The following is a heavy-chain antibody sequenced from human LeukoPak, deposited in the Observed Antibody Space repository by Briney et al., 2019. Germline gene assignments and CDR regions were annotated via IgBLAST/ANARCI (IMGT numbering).Heavy chain of an antibody. D-gene: IGHD6-6*01. Sequence: SETLSLTCSVSGGSISSSSSYWGWIRHPPGKGLEWIGSIYYSGSSFDNPALKSRVTISVDTSKNQFSLKLSSVTAADTAVYYCARDLPSYAFDIWGQGTMVTVSS. CDR1: GGSISSSSSY. V-gene: IGHV4-39*07. CDR3: ARDLPSYAFDI. J-gene: IGHJ3*02. CDR2: IYYSGSS.